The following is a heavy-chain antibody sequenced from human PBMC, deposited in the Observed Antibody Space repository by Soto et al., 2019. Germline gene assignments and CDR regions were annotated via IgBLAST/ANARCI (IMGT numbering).Heavy chain of an antibody. J-gene: IGHJ1*01. CDR2: ISNYNGKT. V-gene: IGHV1-18*01. CDR1: GYTFTNYG. D-gene: IGHD3-16*01. Sequence: GASVKVSCKASGYTFTNYGITWVRQAPGQGLEWMGWISNYNGKTNYAQILQGRVTMTTDTFTRTAYMELTSLRSDYTAVYYCARDPEYDDALGGFQHWGQGTLVTVS. CDR3: ARDPEYDDALGGFQH.